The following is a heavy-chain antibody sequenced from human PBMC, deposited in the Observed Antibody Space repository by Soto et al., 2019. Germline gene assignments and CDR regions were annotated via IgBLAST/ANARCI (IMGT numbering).Heavy chain of an antibody. Sequence: SETLSLTCTVSGGSIGSGGYYWSWIRQHPGKGLEWIGYIYYSGSTYYNPSLKSRVTISVDTSKNQFSLKLSSVTAADTAVYYCARERSSYGSGSYYPPYYFDYWGQGTLVTVSS. CDR2: IYYSGST. V-gene: IGHV4-31*03. J-gene: IGHJ4*02. CDR3: ARERSSYGSGSYYPPYYFDY. D-gene: IGHD3-10*01. CDR1: GGSIGSGGYY.